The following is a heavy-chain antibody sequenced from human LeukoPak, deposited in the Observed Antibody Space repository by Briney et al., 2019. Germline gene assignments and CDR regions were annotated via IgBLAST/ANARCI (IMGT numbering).Heavy chain of an antibody. CDR1: GYTFSAYY. D-gene: IGHD2-2*01. CDR2: INPNTGDT. CDR3: ARDPTLRYPIVPAAYNWFDP. J-gene: IGHJ5*02. V-gene: IGHV1-2*02. Sequence: ASVKVSCKTSGYTFSAYYMNWVRQAPGQGLEWMGWINPNTGDTNYAQEFQGRVTMTRDTSISTAYMELSRLRSDDTAVYYCARDPTLRYPIVPAAYNWFDPWGQGTLVTVSS.